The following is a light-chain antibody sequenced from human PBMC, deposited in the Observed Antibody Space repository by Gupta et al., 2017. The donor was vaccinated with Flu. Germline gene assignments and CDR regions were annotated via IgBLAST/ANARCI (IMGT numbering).Light chain of an antibody. CDR3: QQYGISMHT. CDR2: GAS. CDR1: QSVNNNY. V-gene: IGKV3-20*01. J-gene: IGKJ2*01. Sequence: GTLSLSPGERATRSCRASQSVNNNYLTWYQQKPGQAPRLLIYGASSRATGIPDRFSGSGSGTDFTLTISRLEPEDFAVYYCQQYGISMHTFGQGTKLEIK.